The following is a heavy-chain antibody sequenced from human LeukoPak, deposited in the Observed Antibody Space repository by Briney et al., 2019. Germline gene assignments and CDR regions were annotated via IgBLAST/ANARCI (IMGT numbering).Heavy chain of an antibody. D-gene: IGHD2-2*01. CDR2: ISGDGGST. CDR3: ARRVTSTLQWDY. J-gene: IGHJ4*02. V-gene: IGHV3-43*02. Sequence: GGSLRLSCAASGFTFDDYAMHWVRQAPGKGLEWVSLISGDGGSTYYADSVKGRFTISRDNAKNSLYLQMNSLRDEDTAVYYCARRVTSTLQWDYWGQGTLVTASS. CDR1: GFTFDDYA.